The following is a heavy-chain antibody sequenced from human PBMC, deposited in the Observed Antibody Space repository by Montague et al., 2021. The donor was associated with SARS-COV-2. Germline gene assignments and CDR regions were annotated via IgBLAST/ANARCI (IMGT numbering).Heavy chain of an antibody. Sequence: SETLSLTCTVSGGSISRYYWSWIRQSPGQGLEWIAYISESGSPNYNPSLSSRVTVSVDTSKSQFSLKLTSVTAADTALYYCARHRIYLGKSWWGEGTLVTVSS. D-gene: IGHD3-16*01. CDR1: GGSISRYY. CDR2: ISESGSP. J-gene: IGHJ4*02. V-gene: IGHV4-59*08. CDR3: ARHRIYLGKSW.